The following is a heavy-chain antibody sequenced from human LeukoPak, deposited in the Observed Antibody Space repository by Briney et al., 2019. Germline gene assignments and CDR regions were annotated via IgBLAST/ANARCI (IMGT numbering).Heavy chain of an antibody. CDR1: GFTFADAW. CDR3: VREWSCGNGDYYYL. J-gene: IGHJ4*02. Sequence: GGSLRLSCAASGFTFADAWMNWVRQAPGKGLEWVGRIKSKTDGGTTDYAAPVKGRFTISRDDSKNTLYLQMSSLRDEDTAVYYCVREWSCGNGDYYYLWGQGTLVTVSS. CDR2: IKSKTDGGTT. V-gene: IGHV3-15*07. D-gene: IGHD3-22*01.